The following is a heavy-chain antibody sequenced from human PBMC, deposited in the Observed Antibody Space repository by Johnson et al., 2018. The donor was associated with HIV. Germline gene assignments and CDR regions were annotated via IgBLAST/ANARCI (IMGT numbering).Heavy chain of an antibody. CDR1: GFTFSDYY. Sequence: QVQLVESGGGLVKPGGSLRLSCVASGFTFSDYYMTWIRQAPGKGLEWVSYISTSDGTIYSADPVKGRFSISRDNAKNSLYLQMNSLRAEDTAVYYCARSRDCSGGSCPDAFEIWGQGTMVTVSS. CDR3: ARSRDCSGGSCPDAFEI. D-gene: IGHD2-15*01. CDR2: ISTSDGTI. J-gene: IGHJ3*02. V-gene: IGHV3-11*04.